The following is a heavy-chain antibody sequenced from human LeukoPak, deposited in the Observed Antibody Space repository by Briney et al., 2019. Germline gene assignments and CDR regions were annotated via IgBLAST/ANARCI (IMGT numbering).Heavy chain of an antibody. CDR2: INWMGDSL. CDR1: GFTFDDYV. CDR3: SQDIERGLGITAIDT. Sequence: GGSLRLSCAASGFTFDDYVMYWVRQAPGKGVEWVSGINWMGDSLAYADTVKGRFTISRDNAKNSLYLQMNSLRAEDTAFYYFSQDIERGLGITAIDTWGQGTMVTVSS. J-gene: IGHJ3*02. D-gene: IGHD1-20*01. V-gene: IGHV3-9*01.